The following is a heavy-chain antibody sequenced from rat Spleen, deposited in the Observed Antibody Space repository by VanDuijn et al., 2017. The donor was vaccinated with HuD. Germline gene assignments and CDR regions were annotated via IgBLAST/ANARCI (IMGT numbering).Heavy chain of an antibody. V-gene: IGHV5-7*01. CDR2: ISYDGSST. D-gene: IGHD1-6*01. CDR3: ARQKRMLTTGPFFFDY. J-gene: IGHJ2*01. CDR1: GFTFSDYN. Sequence: EVQLVESGGGLVQPGRSLKLSCAASGFTFSDYNMAWVRQAPKKGLEWVATISYDGSSTYYRDSVKGRFTISRDNAKSTLYLQMDSLTSEDTATYYCARQKRMLTTGPFFFDYWRQGVMVTGSS.